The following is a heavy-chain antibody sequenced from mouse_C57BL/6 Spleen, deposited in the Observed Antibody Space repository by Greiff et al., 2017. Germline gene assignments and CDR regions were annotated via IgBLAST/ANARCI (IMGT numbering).Heavy chain of an antibody. D-gene: IGHD2-3*01. J-gene: IGHJ3*01. CDR2: IWRGGST. V-gene: IGHV2-5*01. CDR3: ARPYEGYLAWFAY. Sequence: VQLQQSGPGLVQPSPSLSISCTVSGFSLTSYGVHWVRQSPGKGLEWLGVIWRGGSTDYNAAFMSRLSITKDNSKSQVFFKMISLQADDTAIYYCARPYEGYLAWFAYWGQGTLVTVSA. CDR1: GFSLTSYG.